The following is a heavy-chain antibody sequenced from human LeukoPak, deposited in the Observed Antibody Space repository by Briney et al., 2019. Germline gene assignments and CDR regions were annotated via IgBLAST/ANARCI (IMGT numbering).Heavy chain of an antibody. D-gene: IGHD5-24*01. CDR1: GYSFTSYW. CDR2: IYPGDSDT. V-gene: IGHV5-51*01. J-gene: IGHJ4*02. CDR3: ARPGSVEMATFDY. Sequence: GESLKISCKGSGYSFTSYWIGWVRQMPGKGLEWMGIIYPGDSDTRYSPSFQGQVTISADKSISTAYLQWSSLKASDTAMYSCARPGSVEMATFDYWGQGTLVTVSS.